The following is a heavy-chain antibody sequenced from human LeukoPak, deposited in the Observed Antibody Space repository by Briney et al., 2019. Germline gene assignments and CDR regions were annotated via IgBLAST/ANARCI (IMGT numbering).Heavy chain of an antibody. V-gene: IGHV4-34*01. J-gene: IGHJ4*02. CDR2: INHSGST. Sequence: PSETLSLTCAVYGGSFSGYYWSWIRQPPGKGLEWIGEINHSGSTNYNPSLKSRVTISVDTSKNQFSLKLSSVTAADTAVHYCARGRGWSYYGSGSYSITPTNFDYWGQGTLVTVSS. CDR3: ARGRGWSYYGSGSYSITPTNFDY. D-gene: IGHD3-10*01. CDR1: GGSFSGYY.